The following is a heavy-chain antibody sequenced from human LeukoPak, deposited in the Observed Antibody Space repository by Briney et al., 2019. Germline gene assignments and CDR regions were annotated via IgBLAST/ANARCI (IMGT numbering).Heavy chain of an antibody. CDR2: IYHSGST. V-gene: IGHV4-4*02. J-gene: IGHJ4*02. CDR1: GGSISSSNW. CDR3: ARITGGYSYRFDY. D-gene: IGHD5-18*01. Sequence: PSGTLSLTCAVSGGSISSSNWWSWVRQPPGKGLEWIGEIYHSGSTNYNPSLKSRVTISVDKSKNQFSLKQCSVTAADTAVYYCARITGGYSYRFDYWGQGTQVTVSS.